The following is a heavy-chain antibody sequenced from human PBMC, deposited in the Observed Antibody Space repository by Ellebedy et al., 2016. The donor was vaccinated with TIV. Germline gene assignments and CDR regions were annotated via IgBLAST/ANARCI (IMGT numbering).Heavy chain of an antibody. CDR3: ATHSGNNRDYDY. Sequence: GESLKISCEGSGYMVSTYWIAWVRQMPGKGLEWMGVIYPGAFKTRYSPSFQGQVPMSVDRSISTAYLHWWSLKASDTAVYYCATHSGNNRDYDYWGQGTLVTVSS. CDR2: IYPGAFKT. V-gene: IGHV5-51*01. CDR1: GYMVSTYW. D-gene: IGHD1-26*01. J-gene: IGHJ4*02.